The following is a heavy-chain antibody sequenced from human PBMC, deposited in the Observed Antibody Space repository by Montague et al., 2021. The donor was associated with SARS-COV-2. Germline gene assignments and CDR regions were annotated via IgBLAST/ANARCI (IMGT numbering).Heavy chain of an antibody. CDR2: IYYSGST. CDR3: ARDRGYFDWLFHSDYYYGMDV. J-gene: IGHJ6*02. D-gene: IGHD3-9*01. CDR1: GGSISSGGYY. V-gene: IGHV4-31*01. Sequence: TLSLTCTVSGGSISSGGYYWSWIRQHPGKGLEWIGYIYYSGSTYYNPSLKSQVTISVDTSKNQFSLKLSSVTAADTAVYYCARDRGYFDWLFHSDYYYGMDVWGQGTTVTVSS.